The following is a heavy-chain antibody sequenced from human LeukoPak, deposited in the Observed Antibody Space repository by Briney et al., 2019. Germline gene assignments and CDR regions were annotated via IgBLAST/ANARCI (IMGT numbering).Heavy chain of an antibody. Sequence: SETLSLTCTVSGGSISSSSYYWGWIRQPPGKGLEWIGSIYYSGSTNYNPSLKSRVTMSVDTSKNQFSLKLSSVTAADTAVYYCARVNDYYYYMDVWGKGTTVTVSS. V-gene: IGHV4-39*07. CDR2: IYYSGST. CDR3: ARVNDYYYYMDV. CDR1: GGSISSSSYY. J-gene: IGHJ6*03.